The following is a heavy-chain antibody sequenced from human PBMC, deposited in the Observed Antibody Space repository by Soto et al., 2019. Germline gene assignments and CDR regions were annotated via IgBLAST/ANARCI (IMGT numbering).Heavy chain of an antibody. J-gene: IGHJ6*03. D-gene: IGHD3-9*01. Sequence: GGSLRLSCAASGFTFSSYWMSWVRQAPGKGLEWVANIKQDGSEKYYVDSVKGRFTISRDNAKNSLYLQMNSLRAEDTAVYYCARSFYDILTGYHDYYYYYYMDVWGKGTTVTVSS. CDR1: GFTFSSYW. CDR2: IKQDGSEK. V-gene: IGHV3-7*01. CDR3: ARSFYDILTGYHDYYYYYYMDV.